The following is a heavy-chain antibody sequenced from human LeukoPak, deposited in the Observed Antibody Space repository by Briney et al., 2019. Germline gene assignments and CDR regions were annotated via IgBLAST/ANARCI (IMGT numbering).Heavy chain of an antibody. CDR3: ARVRSGSYYEIDY. D-gene: IGHD1-26*01. CDR1: GFTFRTSG. V-gene: IGHV3-33*01. Sequence: QPGGSLRLSCAAPGFTFRTSGMHWVRQAPGKGLEWVAVIWSDGSNKYYADSVKGRFTISRDNSKNTLYLQMNSLRAEDTAVYYCARVRSGSYYEIDYWGQGTLVTVSS. CDR2: IWSDGSNK. J-gene: IGHJ4*02.